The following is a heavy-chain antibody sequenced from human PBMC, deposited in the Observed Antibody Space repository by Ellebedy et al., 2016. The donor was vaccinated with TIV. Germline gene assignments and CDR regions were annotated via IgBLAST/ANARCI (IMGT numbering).Heavy chain of an antibody. Sequence: GESLKISCAASGFTFSSYGMHWVRQAPGKGLEWVAVIWYDGSNKYYADSVKGRFTISRDNSKNTLYLQMNSLRAEDTAVYYCARSKVYRITMRSPQQYGAFDIWGQGTMVTVSS. CDR3: ARSKVYRITMRSPQQYGAFDI. D-gene: IGHD3-22*01. CDR1: GFTFSSYG. CDR2: IWYDGSNK. V-gene: IGHV3-33*01. J-gene: IGHJ3*02.